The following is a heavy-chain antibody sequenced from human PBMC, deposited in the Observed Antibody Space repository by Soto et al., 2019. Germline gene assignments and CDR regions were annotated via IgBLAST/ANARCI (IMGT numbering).Heavy chain of an antibody. CDR1: GFTFSSYW. Sequence: GGSLRLSCAASGFTFSSYWMGWVRQAPGKGLEWVANIKQDGSEKYYADFVKGRFTISRDNSKNTLYLQMNSLRAEDTAVYYCAKDRDYYDSSGYYPWRYFDYWGQGTLVTVSS. V-gene: IGHV3-7*01. CDR3: AKDRDYYDSSGYYPWRYFDY. J-gene: IGHJ4*02. D-gene: IGHD3-22*01. CDR2: IKQDGSEK.